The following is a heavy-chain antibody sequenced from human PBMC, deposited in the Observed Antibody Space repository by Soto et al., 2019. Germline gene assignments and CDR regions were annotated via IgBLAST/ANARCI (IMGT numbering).Heavy chain of an antibody. CDR3: ATVVVAAKRLYYYYGMDV. CDR2: NIPIFGTA. D-gene: IGHD2-15*01. CDR1: GGTFSSYA. V-gene: IGHV1-69*13. J-gene: IGHJ6*02. Sequence: SVKVSCKASGGTFSSYAISWVRQAPGKRLEWMGGNIPIFGTANYAQKFQGRVTITADESTSTAYMELSSLRSEDTAVYYCATVVVAAKRLYYYYGMDVRGRGTTVTVSS.